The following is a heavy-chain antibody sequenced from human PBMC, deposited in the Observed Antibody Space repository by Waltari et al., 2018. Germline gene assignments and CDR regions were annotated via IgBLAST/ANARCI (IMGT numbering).Heavy chain of an antibody. CDR1: GVSITSSNW. CDR2: IYHLENT. D-gene: IGHD2-21*02. CDR3: AAYPRGGDWRLDP. Sequence: QVPLQESGPGLVKPSGTLSLTCAVSGVSITSSNWWNWVRQPPGKGLEWIGEIYHLENTNYKPSLKSGVTISLDKSKNRFSLHLTSVTAADTAIYFCAAYPRGGDWRLDPWGQGMLVTVSS. V-gene: IGHV4-4*02. J-gene: IGHJ5*02.